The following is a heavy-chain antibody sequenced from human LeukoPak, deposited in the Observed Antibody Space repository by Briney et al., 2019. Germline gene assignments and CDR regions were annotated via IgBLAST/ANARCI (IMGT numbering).Heavy chain of an antibody. CDR3: AKVPLCSSTSCSMDDYFDY. CDR1: GFTFSSYA. V-gene: IGHV3-23*01. CDR2: ISGSGGST. J-gene: IGHJ4*02. Sequence: PGGSLRLSCAASGFTFSSYAMSWVRQAPGKGLEWVSAISGSGGSTYYAGSVKGRFTIPRDNSKNTLYLQTNSLRAEDTAVYYCAKVPLCSSTSCSMDDYFDYWGQGTLVTVSS. D-gene: IGHD2-2*01.